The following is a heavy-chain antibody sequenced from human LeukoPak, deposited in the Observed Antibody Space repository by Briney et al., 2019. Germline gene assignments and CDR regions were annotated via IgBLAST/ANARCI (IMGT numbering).Heavy chain of an antibody. CDR3: ARAVGRFLDFDY. CDR1: GYTLTELS. Sequence: ASVKVSCKVSGYTLTELSMHWVRQAPGKGLEWMGWINPNSGGTNYAQKFQGRVTMTRDTSISTAYMELSRLRSDDTAVYYCARAVGRFLDFDYWGQGTLVTVSS. J-gene: IGHJ4*02. D-gene: IGHD3-3*01. V-gene: IGHV1-2*02. CDR2: INPNSGGT.